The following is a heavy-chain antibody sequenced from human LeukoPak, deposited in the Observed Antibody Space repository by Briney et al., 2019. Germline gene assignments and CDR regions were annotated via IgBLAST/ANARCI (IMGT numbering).Heavy chain of an antibody. CDR2: ISGSGGST. J-gene: IGHJ4*02. Sequence: GGSLRLSCAASGFTFSSYAMSWGRQAPGKGLEWVSAISGSGGSTYYADSVKGRFTISRDNSKNTLYLQMNSLRAEDTAVYYCAKAAVCAESGCYFDYWGQGTLVTVSS. CDR3: AKAAVCAESGCYFDY. V-gene: IGHV3-23*01. D-gene: IGHD2-21*01. CDR1: GFTFSSYA.